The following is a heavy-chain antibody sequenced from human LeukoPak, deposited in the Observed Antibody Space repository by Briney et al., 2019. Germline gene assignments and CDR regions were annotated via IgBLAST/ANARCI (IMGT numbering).Heavy chain of an antibody. V-gene: IGHV3-30*04. CDR3: ARDRKGALNYGMDV. CDR1: GFTFSSYA. Sequence: GGSLRLSCAASGFTFSSYAMHWVRQAPGKGLEWVAVISYDGSNKYYADSVKGRFTISRDNSKNTLYLQMNSLRAEDAAVYYCARDRKGALNYGMDVWGQGTTVTVSS. J-gene: IGHJ6*02. CDR2: ISYDGSNK.